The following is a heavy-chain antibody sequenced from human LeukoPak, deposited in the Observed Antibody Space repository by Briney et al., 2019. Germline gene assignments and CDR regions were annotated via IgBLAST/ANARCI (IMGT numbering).Heavy chain of an antibody. D-gene: IGHD2-8*02. CDR1: GDSISSSKYY. CDR3: ASGLAVGGVPDC. J-gene: IGHJ4*02. Sequence: SETLSLTCSVSGDSISSSKYYWGWVRQPPGKGLESIGGFYYSGNTYHTPSLKSRVTVSVDTAKDQFSLKMTPVTAADTAVYYCASGLAVGGVPDCWGQGTLVIVSS. V-gene: IGHV4-39*01. CDR2: FYYSGNT.